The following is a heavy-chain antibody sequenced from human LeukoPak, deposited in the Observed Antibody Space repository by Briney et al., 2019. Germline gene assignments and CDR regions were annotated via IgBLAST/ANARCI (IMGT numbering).Heavy chain of an antibody. J-gene: IGHJ4*02. V-gene: IGHV4-59*01. CDR3: ARVFPRPRLDY. CDR2: IYYSGST. Sequence: PSETLSLTCTVSGDSMGSYYWSWIRQPPGKGLEWIGYIYYSGSTNYNPSLKSRVTISVDTSKNQFSLRLSSVTAADTAVYYCARVFPRPRLDYWGQGTLVTVSS. CDR1: GDSMGSYY.